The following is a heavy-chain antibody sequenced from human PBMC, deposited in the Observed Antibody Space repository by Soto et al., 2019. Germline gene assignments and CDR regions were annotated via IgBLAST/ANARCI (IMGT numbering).Heavy chain of an antibody. D-gene: IGHD3-22*01. J-gene: IGHJ4*02. CDR3: ARDNSSGYYYLDY. CDR2: IYYSGST. Sequence: PSETLSLTCTFSGGSIISGGYYWSWIRQHPGKGLEWIGYIYYSGSTYYNPSLKSRVTISVDTSKNQFSLKLSSVTAADTAVYYCARDNSSGYYYLDYWGQGTLVTVSS. V-gene: IGHV4-31*03. CDR1: GGSIISGGYY.